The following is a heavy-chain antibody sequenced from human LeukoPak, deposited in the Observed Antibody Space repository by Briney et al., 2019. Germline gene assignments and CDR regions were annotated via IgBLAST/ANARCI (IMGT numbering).Heavy chain of an antibody. CDR3: ARDLGGSYVADDAFDI. CDR1: GYTFTSYG. J-gene: IGHJ3*02. V-gene: IGHV1-2*02. Sequence: ASVKVSCKASGYTFTSYGISWVRQAPGQGLEWMGWINPNSGGTNYAQKFQGRVTMTRDTSISTAYMELSRLRSDDTAVYYCARDLGGSYVADDAFDIWGQGTMVTVSS. D-gene: IGHD1-26*01. CDR2: INPNSGGT.